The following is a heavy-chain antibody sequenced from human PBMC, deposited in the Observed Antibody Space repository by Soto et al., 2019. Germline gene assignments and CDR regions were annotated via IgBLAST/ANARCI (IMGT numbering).Heavy chain of an antibody. CDR1: GDDFRNNA. Sequence: QVQLVQSGAEVKKPGSSVKVSCKASGDDFRNNAISWVRQAPEQGIEWMGTILPVLGTTNYAQNFKGRVTFTTDDSAGTAYMELRGLRSDDTAVYYCARDRALRGFDYWGQGTLITVSS. CDR3: ARDRALRGFDY. J-gene: IGHJ4*02. CDR2: ILPVLGTT. V-gene: IGHV1-69*18.